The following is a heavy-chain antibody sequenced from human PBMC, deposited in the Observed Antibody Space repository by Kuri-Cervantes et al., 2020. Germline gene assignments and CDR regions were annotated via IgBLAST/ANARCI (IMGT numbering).Heavy chain of an antibody. D-gene: IGHD3-22*01. Sequence: GSLRLSCTVSGGSISSYYWSWIRQPPGKGLEWIGYIYYSESTNYNPSLKSRVTISVDTSKNQFSLKLSSVTAADTAVYYCAFSLSYDSSGYFFDYWGQGTLVTVSS. CDR3: AFSLSYDSSGYFFDY. J-gene: IGHJ4*02. CDR2: IYYSEST. CDR1: GGSISSYY. V-gene: IGHV4-59*01.